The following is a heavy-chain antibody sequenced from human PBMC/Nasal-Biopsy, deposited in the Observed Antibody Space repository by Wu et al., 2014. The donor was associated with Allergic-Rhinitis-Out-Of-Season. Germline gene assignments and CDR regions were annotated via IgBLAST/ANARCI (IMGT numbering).Heavy chain of an antibody. J-gene: IGHJ6*02. D-gene: IGHD5/OR15-5a*01. CDR2: SYYTGRT. Sequence: TLSLTCTVSGGSMTNYQWSWIRQSPEKGLEWIGYSYYTGRTNYNPAVKSRVTISVDTSKNQFSLNLNSVTAADTAVYYCATDHKLSWGVYVSGMDVWGLGTTVTVSS. V-gene: IGHV4-59*12. CDR1: GGSMTNYQ. CDR3: ATDHKLSWGVYVSGMDV.